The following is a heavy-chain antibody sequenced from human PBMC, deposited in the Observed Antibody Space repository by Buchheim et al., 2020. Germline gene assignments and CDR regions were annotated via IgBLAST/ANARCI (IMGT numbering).Heavy chain of an antibody. CDR1: GYTFTSYY. Sequence: QVQLVQSGAEVKKPGASVKVSCKASGYTFTSYYMHWVRQAPGQGLEWMGIINPSGGSTSYAQKFQGRVTMTRDKYKSTVYMELSSLSSEDTAVYYCARDLDYGGGGAYDYYYYGMDVWGQGTT. CDR2: INPSGGST. D-gene: IGHD4-23*01. CDR3: ARDLDYGGGGAYDYYYYGMDV. J-gene: IGHJ6*02. V-gene: IGHV1-46*01.